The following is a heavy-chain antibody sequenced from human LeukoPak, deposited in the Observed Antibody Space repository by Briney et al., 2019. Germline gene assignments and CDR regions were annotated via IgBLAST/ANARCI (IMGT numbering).Heavy chain of an antibody. J-gene: IGHJ4*02. V-gene: IGHV4-59*08. CDR2: IYYSGST. Sequence: SETLSLTCTVSGGSISSYYWSWIRQPPGKGLEWIGYIYYSGSTNYNPSLKSRVTISVDTSKNQFSLRLSSVTAADTAVFYCARHQNPGIAVAGTPFDCWGQGTLVTVSS. D-gene: IGHD6-19*01. CDR1: GGSISSYY. CDR3: ARHQNPGIAVAGTPFDC.